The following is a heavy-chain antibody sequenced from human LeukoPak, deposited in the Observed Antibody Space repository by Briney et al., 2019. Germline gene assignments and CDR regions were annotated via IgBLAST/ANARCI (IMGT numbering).Heavy chain of an antibody. CDR2: IWYDGSNK. CDR3: ARDGVRSGFHEGPDY. J-gene: IGHJ4*02. V-gene: IGHV3-33*01. Sequence: GGSLRLSCAASGFNFSSYGMHWVRQAPGKGLEWVAVIWYDGSNKYFADSVKGRFTISRDNSKNTLYLQMNSLRAEDTAVYYCARDGVRSGFHEGPDYWGQGTLVTVSS. D-gene: IGHD3-22*01. CDR1: GFNFSSYG.